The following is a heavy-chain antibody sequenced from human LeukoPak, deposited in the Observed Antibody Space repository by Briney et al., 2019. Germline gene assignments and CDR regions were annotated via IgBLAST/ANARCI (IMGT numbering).Heavy chain of an antibody. CDR2: INWNGGST. D-gene: IGHD3-10*01. J-gene: IGHJ6*03. CDR1: GFTFDDYG. V-gene: IGHV3-20*04. CDR3: ARALGGSGSYFAYYYYYMGV. Sequence: GGSLRLSCAASGFTFDDYGMSWVRQAPGKGLEWVSGINWNGGSTGYADSVKGRFTISRDNAKNSLYLQMNSLRAEDTALYYCARALGGSGSYFAYYYYYMGVWGKGTTVTVSS.